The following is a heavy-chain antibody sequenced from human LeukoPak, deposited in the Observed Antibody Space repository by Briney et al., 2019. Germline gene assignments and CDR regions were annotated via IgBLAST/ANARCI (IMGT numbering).Heavy chain of an antibody. V-gene: IGHV3-23*01. Sequence: GGSLRLSCAASGFTFSNSAMSWVRQAPGKGLEWVSTLSGSGINTYYADSVKGRFTISRDNSKNTLYLQMNSLRAEDTAVYYCAKGIFSSGWSYFDYWGHGTLVTVSP. D-gene: IGHD6-19*01. CDR1: GFTFSNSA. CDR3: AKGIFSSGWSYFDY. CDR2: LSGSGINT. J-gene: IGHJ4*01.